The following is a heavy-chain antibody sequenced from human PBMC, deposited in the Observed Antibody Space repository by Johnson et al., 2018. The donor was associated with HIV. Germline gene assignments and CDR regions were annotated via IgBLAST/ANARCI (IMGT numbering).Heavy chain of an antibody. CDR2: ISYDGSNK. D-gene: IGHD1-26*01. J-gene: IGHJ3*02. V-gene: IGHV3-30*04. CDR3: TAHYRNAFDI. Sequence: QVQLVESGGGVVQPGRSLRLSCAASGFTFSHYPMHWVRQAPGKGLEWVAVISYDGSNKYYADSVKGRFTISRDNSKSTLCLQMNSLETEDTALYYCTAHYRNAFDIWGHGTMVTVSA. CDR1: GFTFSHYP.